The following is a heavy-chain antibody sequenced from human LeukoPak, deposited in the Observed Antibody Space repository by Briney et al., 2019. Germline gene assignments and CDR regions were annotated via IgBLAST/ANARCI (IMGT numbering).Heavy chain of an antibody. V-gene: IGHV1-18*01. CDR1: GYTFTSYG. D-gene: IGHD2-2*01. J-gene: IGHJ5*02. Sequence: GASVKVSCKASGYTFTSYGISWVRQAPGQGLEWMGWISAYNGNTNYAQKLQGRVTMTTDTSTNTAYMELRSLRSDDTAVYYCARYGCSSTSCYVGYVSGFDPWGQGTLVTVSS. CDR2: ISAYNGNT. CDR3: ARYGCSSTSCYVGYVSGFDP.